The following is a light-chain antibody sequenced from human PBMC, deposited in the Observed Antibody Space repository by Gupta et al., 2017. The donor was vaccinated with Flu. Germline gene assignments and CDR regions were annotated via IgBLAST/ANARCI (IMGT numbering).Light chain of an antibody. Sequence: CSGVLLVNKFVCWYQQGPGQSPVLVIYQDDKRPSGIPERFSGSNSGNTATLTISGTQAMDEADYYCQACDGTTVVFGGGTKLTVL. V-gene: IGLV3-1*01. J-gene: IGLJ2*01. CDR3: QACDGTTVV. CDR1: LLVNKF. CDR2: QDD.